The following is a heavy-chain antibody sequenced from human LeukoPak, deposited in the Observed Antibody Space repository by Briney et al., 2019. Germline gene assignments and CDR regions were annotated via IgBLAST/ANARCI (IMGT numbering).Heavy chain of an antibody. CDR3: AADRRDDYGDYVSAFDI. CDR2: IIPIFGTA. V-gene: IGHV1-69*01. Sequence: SVKVSCKASGGTFSSYAISWVRQAPGQGLEWMGGIIPIFGTANYAQKFQGRVTITADESTSTAYMELSSLRSEDTAVYYCAADRRDDYGDYVSAFDIWGQGTMVTVSS. J-gene: IGHJ3*02. CDR1: GGTFSSYA. D-gene: IGHD4-17*01.